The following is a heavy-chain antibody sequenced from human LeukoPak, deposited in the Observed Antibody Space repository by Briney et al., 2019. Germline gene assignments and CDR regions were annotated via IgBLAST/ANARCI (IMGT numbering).Heavy chain of an antibody. CDR3: ARDRIWNDAGHDPFDI. D-gene: IGHD1-1*01. CDR1: GASISSYY. J-gene: IGHJ3*02. CDR2: IYTSANT. Sequence: SETLSLTCNVSGASISSYYWSWIRQPAGKGLEWIGRIYTSANTNYSPSFKSRATISIDRSKNQFSLNLPSVTAADTTVYYCARDRIWNDAGHDPFDIWGQGTMVTVSS. V-gene: IGHV4-4*07.